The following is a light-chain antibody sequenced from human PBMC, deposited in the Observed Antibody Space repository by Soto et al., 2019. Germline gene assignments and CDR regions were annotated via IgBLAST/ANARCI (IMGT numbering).Light chain of an antibody. V-gene: IGLV1-40*01. CDR2: DNS. J-gene: IGLJ3*02. CDR3: QSYDSSLSGWV. Sequence: QSVLTQPSSVSGAPGQRVTISCTGSTGYDVHWYQQLPGTAPKLLIHDNSIRPSGVPDRFSGSKSGTSASLAITGLQAEDEADYYCQSYDSSLSGWVFGGGTKLTVL. CDR1: TGYD.